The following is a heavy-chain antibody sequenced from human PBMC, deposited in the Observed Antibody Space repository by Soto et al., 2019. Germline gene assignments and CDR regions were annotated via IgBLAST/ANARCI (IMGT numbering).Heavy chain of an antibody. CDR3: AKEWGIAVAGSAFDY. Sequence: GGSLRLSCAASGFTFSSYAMSWVRQAPGKGLEWVSAISGSGGSTYYADSVKGRFTISRDNSKNTLYLQMNSLRAEDTEVYYWAKEWGIAVAGSAFDYWGQGTMVTVSS. J-gene: IGHJ3*01. CDR2: ISGSGGST. D-gene: IGHD6-19*01. V-gene: IGHV3-23*01. CDR1: GFTFSSYA.